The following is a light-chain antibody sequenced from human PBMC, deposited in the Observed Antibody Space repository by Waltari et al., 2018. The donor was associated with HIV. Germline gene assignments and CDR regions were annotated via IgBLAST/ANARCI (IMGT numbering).Light chain of an antibody. J-gene: IGKJ4*01. CDR1: QNIGGTY. Sequence: ELVLTQSPGTLSLSPGERVTLSCTASQNIGGTYLAWYQHKPGQAPRLLIYGASSRATDIPDRFSGSGSGTDFTLTISRLEPEDFAVYYCQQYDTSFTFGGGTKVEIK. CDR3: QQYDTSFT. CDR2: GAS. V-gene: IGKV3-20*01.